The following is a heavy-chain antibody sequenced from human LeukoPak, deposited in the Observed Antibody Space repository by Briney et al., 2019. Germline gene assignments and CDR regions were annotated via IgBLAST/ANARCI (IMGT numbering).Heavy chain of an antibody. CDR2: TRKKVNSYTT. V-gene: IGHV3-72*01. CDR3: ARSYGSGTYPFDY. Sequence: GGSLRLSCVASGLPIADFAMHWVRQAPGKGLEWVGRTRKKVNSYTTEYAASVKGRFTISRDDSKNSLYLQMNSLKTEDTAVYYCARSYGSGTYPFDYWGQGTLVTVSS. CDR1: GLPIADFA. D-gene: IGHD3-10*01. J-gene: IGHJ4*02.